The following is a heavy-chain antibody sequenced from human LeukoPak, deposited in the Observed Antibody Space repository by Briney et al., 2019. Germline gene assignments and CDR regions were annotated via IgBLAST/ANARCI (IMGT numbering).Heavy chain of an antibody. D-gene: IGHD6-13*01. CDR2: MNPNSGNT. V-gene: IGHV1-8*03. CDR1: GYTFTSYD. CDR3: ARGVRSSWYPIDP. Sequence: GASVKVSCKASGYTFTSYDINWVRQATGQGLEWMGWMNPNSGNTGYAQKFQGRVTITRNTSISTAYMELSSLRSEDTAVYYCARGVRSSWYPIDPWGQGTLVTVSS. J-gene: IGHJ5*02.